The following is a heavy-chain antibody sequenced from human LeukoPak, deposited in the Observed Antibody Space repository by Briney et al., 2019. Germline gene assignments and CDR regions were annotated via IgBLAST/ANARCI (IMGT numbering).Heavy chain of an antibody. J-gene: IGHJ4*02. Sequence: SETLSLTCAVYGGSFSGYYWSWIRQPPGKGLEWIGEINDSGSTNYNPSLKSRVTISVDTSKNQFSLKLSSVTAADTAVYYCARPYSTGWFRWGHYFDYWGQGTLVTVSS. CDR1: GGSFSGYY. CDR2: INDSGST. D-gene: IGHD6-19*01. CDR3: ARPYSTGWFRWGHYFDY. V-gene: IGHV4-34*01.